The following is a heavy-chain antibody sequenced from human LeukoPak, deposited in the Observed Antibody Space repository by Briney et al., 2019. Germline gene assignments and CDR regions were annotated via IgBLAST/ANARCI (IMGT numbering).Heavy chain of an antibody. D-gene: IGHD2-15*01. CDR1: GFTFSRYD. J-gene: IGHJ4*02. CDR3: AKLELSYCSGGNCYFDY. V-gene: IGHV3-23*01. Sequence: GGSLRLSCAASGFTFSRYDMTWVRQAPGKGLEWVSVISGSGGSTYHAGAVKGRFTISRDNSKNTLYLQMSSLRAEDTALYYCAKLELSYCSGGNCYFDYWGQGTLVTVSS. CDR2: ISGSGGST.